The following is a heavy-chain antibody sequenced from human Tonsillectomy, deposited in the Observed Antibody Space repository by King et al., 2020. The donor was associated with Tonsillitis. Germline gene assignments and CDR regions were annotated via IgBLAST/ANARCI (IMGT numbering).Heavy chain of an antibody. CDR3: AGDNPHNVSGFHGIFDY. CDR1: GGSVSSGSYY. J-gene: IGHJ4*02. V-gene: IGHV4-61*01. CDR2: IYYSGST. D-gene: IGHD3-22*01. Sequence: VQLQESGPGLVKPSETLSLTCTVSGGSVSSGSYYWSWIRQPPGKGLEWIGYIYYSGSTNYNPSLKSRVTISVDTSKNQFSLKLSSVTAADTAVYYCAGDNPHNVSGFHGIFDYWGQGTLVTVSS.